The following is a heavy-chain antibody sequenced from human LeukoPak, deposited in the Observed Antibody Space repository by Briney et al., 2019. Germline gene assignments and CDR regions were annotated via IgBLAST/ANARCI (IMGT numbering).Heavy chain of an antibody. CDR1: GFSFSSYA. Sequence: GGSLRLSCEASGFSFSSYATSWVRQAPGKGLEWVSGISGSGGTTYYAGSVKGRFTISRDISKNTLCLQMSSLRAGDTAVYYCARDLYADFWSGSVFDYWGRGTLVTVSS. V-gene: IGHV3-23*01. D-gene: IGHD3-3*01. CDR2: ISGSGGTT. J-gene: IGHJ4*02. CDR3: ARDLYADFWSGSVFDY.